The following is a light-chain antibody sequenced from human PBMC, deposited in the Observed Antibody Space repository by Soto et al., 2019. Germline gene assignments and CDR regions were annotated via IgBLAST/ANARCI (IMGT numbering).Light chain of an antibody. V-gene: IGLV2-14*01. CDR1: SSDVGNYNY. CDR3: SSYTSSSTLFVV. J-gene: IGLJ2*01. CDR2: EVT. Sequence: QSALTQPASVSGSPGQSITISCTGTSSDVGNYNYVSWYQQHPGKAPKLMIYEVTNRPSGVSNHFSGSKSGNTASLTISGLQAEDEADYYCSSYTSSSTLFVVFGGGTKLTVL.